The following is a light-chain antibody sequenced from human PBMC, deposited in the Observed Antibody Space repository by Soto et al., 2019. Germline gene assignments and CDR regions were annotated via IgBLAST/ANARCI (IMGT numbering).Light chain of an antibody. CDR3: QQRSNWPLT. J-gene: IGKJ4*01. CDR2: DAS. V-gene: IGKV3-11*01. Sequence: EIVLTQSPATLSLSPGERAPLSCRASPSISNFLAWYQQRPGQAPRLLIYDASNRATGIPARFSGSGSGTDFTLTISSLEPEDFAVYYCQQRSNWPLTFGGGTKVEIK. CDR1: PSISNF.